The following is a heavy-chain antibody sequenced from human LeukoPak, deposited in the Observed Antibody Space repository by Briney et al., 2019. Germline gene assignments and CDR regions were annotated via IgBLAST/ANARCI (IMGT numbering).Heavy chain of an antibody. Sequence: GGSLRLSCVASGFTFTKCAMSWVRQAPGKGLEWVAIITATGDTAYYADSVKGRFTISRDNSRNTVYMQMDSLRAEDTAIYYCAGDRNSDWYSPLDYWGQGSQVTVSS. J-gene: IGHJ4*02. CDR3: AGDRNSDWYSPLDY. D-gene: IGHD6-19*01. CDR1: GFTFTKCA. V-gene: IGHV3-23*01. CDR2: ITATGDTA.